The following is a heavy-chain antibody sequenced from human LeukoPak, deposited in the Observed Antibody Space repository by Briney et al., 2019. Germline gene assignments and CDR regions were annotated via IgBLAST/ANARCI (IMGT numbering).Heavy chain of an antibody. CDR3: AKDSGAALITGTSDAFDI. CDR1: GFTFSSYG. J-gene: IGHJ3*02. D-gene: IGHD1-20*01. V-gene: IGHV3-30*02. CDR2: IWYGGSNK. Sequence: GGPLRLSCAASGFTFSSYGMHWVRQAPGKGLEWVAVIWYGGSNKYYADSVKGRFTISRDNSKNTLYLQMNSLRAEDTAVYYCAKDSGAALITGTSDAFDIWGQGTMVTVSS.